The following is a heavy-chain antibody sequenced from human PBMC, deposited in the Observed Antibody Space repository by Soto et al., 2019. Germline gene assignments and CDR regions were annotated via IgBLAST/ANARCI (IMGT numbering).Heavy chain of an antibody. CDR1: GFTFSSYA. Sequence: PEGSLRLSCAASGFTFSSYAMSWVRQAPGKGLEWVSAISGSGETTDYADSVKGRFAISRDNSKNTLYLQMNSLRTEDTAVYYCAKDKETYYDIWSGYPDFWGQGTLATVSS. V-gene: IGHV3-23*01. J-gene: IGHJ4*02. CDR3: AKDKETYYDIWSGYPDF. D-gene: IGHD3-3*01. CDR2: ISGSGETT.